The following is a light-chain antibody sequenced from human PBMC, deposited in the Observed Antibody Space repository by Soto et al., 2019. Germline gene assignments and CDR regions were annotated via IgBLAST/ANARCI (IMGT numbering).Light chain of an antibody. Sequence: EIVLTQSPAALSVSPGERVTLSCRASQGIGSTLVWYQQKPGQNPRQIIYDSSTRSIGIPPRFSGSRSGTEFTLPTNGLQSEDFAVYYCHQYGKSHWTFGQGTKVDIK. CDR2: DSS. CDR1: QGIGST. V-gene: IGKV3-15*01. CDR3: HQYGKSHWT. J-gene: IGKJ1*01.